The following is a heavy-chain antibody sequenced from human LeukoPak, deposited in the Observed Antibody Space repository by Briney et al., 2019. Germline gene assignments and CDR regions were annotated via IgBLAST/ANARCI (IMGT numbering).Heavy chain of an antibody. V-gene: IGHV1-46*01. CDR3: ARDSVPVRYCSGGSCYPDY. CDR2: INPSGGST. D-gene: IGHD2-15*01. J-gene: IGHJ4*02. Sequence: ASVKVSCKASGYTFTSYYMHWVRQAPGQGLEWMGIINPSGGSTSYAQKFQGRVTMTRDTSTSTVYMELSSLRSEDTAVYYCARDSVPVRYCSGGSCYPDYWGQGTLVTVSS. CDR1: GYTFTSYY.